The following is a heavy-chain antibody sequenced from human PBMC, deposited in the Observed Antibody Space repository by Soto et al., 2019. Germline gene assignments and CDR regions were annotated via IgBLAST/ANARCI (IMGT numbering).Heavy chain of an antibody. D-gene: IGHD3-22*01. J-gene: IGHJ4*02. V-gene: IGHV2-70*11. CDR1: GFSLSTSGMC. CDR3: ARIYDSSGYYYGPFDY. Sequence: SGPTLVNPTQTLTLTCTFSGFSLSTSGMCVSWIRQPPGKALEWLARIDWDDDKYYSTSLKTRLTISKDTSKNQVVLTITNMDPVDTATYYCARIYDSSGYYYGPFDYWGQGTLLTVSS. CDR2: IDWDDDK.